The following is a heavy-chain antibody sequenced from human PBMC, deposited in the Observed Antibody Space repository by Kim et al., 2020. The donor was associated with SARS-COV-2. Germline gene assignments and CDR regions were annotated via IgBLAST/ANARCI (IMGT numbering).Heavy chain of an antibody. Sequence: GGSLRLSCAASGFRLSGYDMNWVRLAPGKGLEWVSAISGRGVTYYADSVKARFTISSDDSKNTLSLQMNSLRVEDTAVYYCARGPNYANYVNWFDPWGQGTRVTVSS. CDR3: ARGPNYANYVNWFDP. CDR2: ISGRGVT. V-gene: IGHV3-23*01. D-gene: IGHD1-7*01. CDR1: GFRLSGYD. J-gene: IGHJ5*02.